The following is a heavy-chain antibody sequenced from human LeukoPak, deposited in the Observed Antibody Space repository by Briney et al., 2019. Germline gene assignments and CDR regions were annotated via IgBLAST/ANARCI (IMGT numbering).Heavy chain of an antibody. CDR1: GYTFTIYA. CDR2: INAGNGNT. CDR3: ARPYPRGAFDI. D-gene: IGHD2-2*01. V-gene: IGHV1-3*01. Sequence: GASVKVSCKASGYTFTIYAMHWVRQAPGQRLEWMGWINAGNGNTKYSQKFQGRVTITRDTSASTAYMELSSLRSEDTAVYYCARPYPRGAFDIWGQGTMVTVSS. J-gene: IGHJ3*02.